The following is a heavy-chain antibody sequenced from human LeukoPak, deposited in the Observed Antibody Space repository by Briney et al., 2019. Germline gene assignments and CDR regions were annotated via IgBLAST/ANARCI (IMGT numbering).Heavy chain of an antibody. J-gene: IGHJ3*02. D-gene: IGHD2-15*01. CDR3: ARSLPRAVVVVAATLDTDAFDI. CDR2: IYTSGST. V-gene: IGHV4-4*07. CDR1: GGSISSYY. Sequence: PSETLSLTCTVSGGSISSYYWSWLRQPAGKGLEWIGRIYTSGSTNYNPSLKSRVTMSVDTSKNQFSLKLSSVTAADTAVYYCARSLPRAVVVVAATLDTDAFDIWGQGTMVTVSS.